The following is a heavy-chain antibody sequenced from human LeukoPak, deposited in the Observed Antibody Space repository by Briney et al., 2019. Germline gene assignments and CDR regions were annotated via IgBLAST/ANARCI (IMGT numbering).Heavy chain of an antibody. CDR1: GFRFSTYW. V-gene: IGHV3-74*01. J-gene: IGHJ4*02. CDR3: ARDFYCSRSSCRDY. CDR2: INTDGSSS. Sequence: GGSLRLSCAASGFRFSTYWMHWVRQAPGKGLVWVSLINTDGSSSSYADSVKGRFTISRDNAKNTLYLQMNSLRAEDTAVYYCARDFYCSRSSCRDYWGQGTLVTVSS. D-gene: IGHD2-2*01.